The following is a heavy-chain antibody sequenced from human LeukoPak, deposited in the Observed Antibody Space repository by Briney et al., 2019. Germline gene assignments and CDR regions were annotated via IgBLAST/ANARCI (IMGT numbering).Heavy chain of an antibody. CDR2: INWDGDIT. V-gene: IGHV3-43D*03. Sequence: GGSLRLSCAASGFTFDDYAMHWVRQAPGKGLEWVSAINWDGDITYHSDSVRGRFTISRDNRKRSLSLQMNSLRPEDTALYYCAKGDDSSGQYRLFDYWGQGTLVTVSS. D-gene: IGHD3-22*01. J-gene: IGHJ4*02. CDR1: GFTFDDYA. CDR3: AKGDDSSGQYRLFDY.